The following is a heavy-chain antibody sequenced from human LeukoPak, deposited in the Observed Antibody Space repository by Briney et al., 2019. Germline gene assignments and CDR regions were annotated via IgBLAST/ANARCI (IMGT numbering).Heavy chain of an antibody. CDR1: GFTFSSCS. CDR3: ARAGRARSYYFDY. J-gene: IGHJ4*02. CDR2: ISSSSSYI. Sequence: PGGSLRLSCAASGFTFSSCSMNWVRQAPGKGLEWVSSISSSSSYIYYADSVKGRFTISRDNAKNSLYLQMNSLRAEDTAVYYCARAGRARSYYFDYWGQGTLVTVSS. V-gene: IGHV3-21*01. D-gene: IGHD2-15*01.